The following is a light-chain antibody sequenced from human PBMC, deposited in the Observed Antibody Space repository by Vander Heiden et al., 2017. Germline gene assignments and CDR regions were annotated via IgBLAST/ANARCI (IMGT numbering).Light chain of an antibody. CDR2: GKN. Sequence: SSELTQDPAVSVALGQTVRITCHGDSLRSYYASWYQQKPGQAPVLVIYGKNNRPSGIPDRFSGSSSGNTASLTITGAQAEDEADYYCNSRDSSSNHLVFGGGTKLTVL. J-gene: IGLJ2*01. CDR3: NSRDSSSNHLV. CDR1: SLRSYY. V-gene: IGLV3-19*01.